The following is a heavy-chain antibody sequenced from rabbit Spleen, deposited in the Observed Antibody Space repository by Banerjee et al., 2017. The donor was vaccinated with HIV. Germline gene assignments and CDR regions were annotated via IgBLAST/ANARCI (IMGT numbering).Heavy chain of an antibody. CDR1: GVSFSSNY. CDR2: IVNGDGNT. Sequence: EESGGDLVKPGASLTLTCTASGVSFSSNYYMCWVRQAPGKGPEWIACIVNGDGNTYYASWVNGRFTISRSTSLATVTLQVTSLTAADTATYFCAREGGILLAGAFNLWGQGTLVTVS. CDR3: AREGGILLAGAFNL. J-gene: IGHJ4*01. V-gene: IGHV1S47*01. D-gene: IGHD4-1*01.